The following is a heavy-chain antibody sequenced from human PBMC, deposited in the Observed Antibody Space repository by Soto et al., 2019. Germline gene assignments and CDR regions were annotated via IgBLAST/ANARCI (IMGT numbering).Heavy chain of an antibody. J-gene: IGHJ6*02. Sequence: QVQLVESGGGLVKPGGSLRLSCAASGFTFSDYYMTWIRQAPGKGLEWVSYISGSGNTIYYADSVKGRFTISRDNAKNSLYLQMNGLRAEEPAVYYFASVFYYAMDVWGQGTTVTVSS. CDR2: ISGSGNTI. V-gene: IGHV3-11*01. CDR1: GFTFSDYY. CDR3: ASVFYYAMDV.